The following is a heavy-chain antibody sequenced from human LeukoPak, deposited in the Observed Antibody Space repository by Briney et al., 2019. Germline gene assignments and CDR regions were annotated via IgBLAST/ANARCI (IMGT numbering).Heavy chain of an antibody. J-gene: IGHJ4*02. V-gene: IGHV4-39*07. Sequence: PSETLSLTCTVSGGSISSSSYYWGWIRQPPGKGLEWIGSIYYSGSTYYNPSLKSRVTISVDTSKNQFSLKLSSVTAADTAVYYCARDRGSYYGSGLYYFDYWGQGTLVTVSS. CDR1: GGSISSSSYY. D-gene: IGHD3-10*01. CDR2: IYYSGST. CDR3: ARDRGSYYGSGLYYFDY.